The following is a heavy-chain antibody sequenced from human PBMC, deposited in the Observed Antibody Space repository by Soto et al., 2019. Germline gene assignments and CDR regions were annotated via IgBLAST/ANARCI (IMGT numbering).Heavy chain of an antibody. CDR2: ISSSSSYI. CDR3: ARGGSVGPLRPWFDP. CDR1: GFTFSSYS. D-gene: IGHD3-10*01. Sequence: PGGSLRLSCAASGFTFSSYSMNWVRQAPGKGLEWVSSISSSSSYIYYADSVKGRFTISRDNAKNSLYLQMNSLRAEDTAVYYCARGGSVGPLRPWFDPWGQGTLVTVSS. V-gene: IGHV3-21*01. J-gene: IGHJ5*02.